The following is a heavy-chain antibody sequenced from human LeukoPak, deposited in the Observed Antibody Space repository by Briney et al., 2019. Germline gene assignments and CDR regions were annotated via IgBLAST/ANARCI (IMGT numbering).Heavy chain of an antibody. CDR2: IYTSGST. Sequence: PSETLSLTCTVSGGSISSYYWSWIRQPAGKGLEWIGRIYTSGSTNYNPSLKSRVTISVDTSKNQFSLQLSSVTAADTAVYYCARDGAGRQFRNYYYGSGSYYNIIWGQGTMVTVSS. J-gene: IGHJ3*02. CDR3: ARDGAGRQFRNYYYGSGSYYNII. V-gene: IGHV4-4*07. CDR1: GGSISSYY. D-gene: IGHD3-10*01.